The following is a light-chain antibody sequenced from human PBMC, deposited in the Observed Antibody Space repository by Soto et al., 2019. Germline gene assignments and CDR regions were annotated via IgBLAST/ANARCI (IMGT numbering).Light chain of an antibody. CDR2: EAS. J-gene: IGKJ1*01. CDR3: QQYSPFST. Sequence: DIQLTQSPSTLSASVGDRVTISCRASQSISNWLAWYQQKPGIAPKLLIYEASRLESGVPSRFSGTGSGTEFTLTISSLQPDDFATYYCQQYSPFSTFGQGTKVDIK. CDR1: QSISNW. V-gene: IGKV1-5*03.